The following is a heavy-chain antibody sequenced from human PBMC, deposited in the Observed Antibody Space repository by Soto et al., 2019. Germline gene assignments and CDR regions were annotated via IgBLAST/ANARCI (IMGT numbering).Heavy chain of an antibody. J-gene: IGHJ6*02. CDR3: AKGGSSRPGGYYGMDV. D-gene: IGHD6-13*01. Sequence: GGSLRLSCAASGFTFRTYGMHWARQTPGKGLEWVAGIDGSGGNKYYEDSVKGRFTISRDNSKNTLYLQMNSLRAEDTAVYYCAKGGSSRPGGYYGMDVWGQGTTVTVSS. V-gene: IGHV3-23*01. CDR2: IDGSGGNK. CDR1: GFTFRTYG.